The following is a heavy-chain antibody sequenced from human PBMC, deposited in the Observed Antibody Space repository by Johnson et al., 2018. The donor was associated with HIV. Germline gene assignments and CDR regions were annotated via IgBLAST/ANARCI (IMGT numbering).Heavy chain of an antibody. V-gene: IGHV3-33*05. CDR2: ISYDGSNK. CDR3: ARAAYSGSHHDAFDI. CDR1: GFTFSSYG. J-gene: IGHJ3*02. Sequence: QVQLVESGGGLVQPGGSLRLSCAASGFTFSSYGMHWVRQAPGKGLEWVAFISYDGSNKYYADSVKGRFTISRDNSKSTLYLQMNSLRAEDTAVYYCARAAYSGSHHDAFDIWGQGTMVTVSS. D-gene: IGHD1-26*01.